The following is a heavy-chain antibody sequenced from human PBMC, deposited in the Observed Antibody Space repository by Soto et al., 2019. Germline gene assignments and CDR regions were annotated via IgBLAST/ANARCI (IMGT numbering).Heavy chain of an antibody. J-gene: IGHJ4*02. CDR2: IWYDGSNK. Sequence: GGSLRLSCAASGFTFSSYGMHWVRQAPGKGLEWVAVIWYDGSNKYYADSVKGRFTIFRDNSKNTVYLQMNSLRDEDTAVYYCARNIGTPRDHDYWGQGTLVTVST. V-gene: IGHV3-33*01. D-gene: IGHD6-13*01. CDR3: ARNIGTPRDHDY. CDR1: GFTFSSYG.